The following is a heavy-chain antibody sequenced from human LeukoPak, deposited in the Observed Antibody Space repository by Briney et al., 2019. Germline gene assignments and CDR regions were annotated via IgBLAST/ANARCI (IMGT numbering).Heavy chain of an antibody. CDR2: TYYRSKWYN. Sequence: SQTLSLTCAISGDSVSSNSAAWNWIRQSQSRGLEWLGRTYYRSKWYNDYAVSVKSRITINPDTSKNQFSLQLNSVTPEDTAVYYCARGGGYVDHAFDIWGQGTMVTVSS. D-gene: IGHD3-16*01. V-gene: IGHV6-1*01. CDR3: ARGGGYVDHAFDI. CDR1: GDSVSSNSAA. J-gene: IGHJ3*02.